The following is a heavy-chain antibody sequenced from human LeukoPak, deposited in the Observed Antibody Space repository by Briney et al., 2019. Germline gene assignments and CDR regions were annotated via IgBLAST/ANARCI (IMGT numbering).Heavy chain of an antibody. CDR1: GFTFSSYE. CDR3: ARGRGLGKLAVAPFDS. Sequence: GGSLRLSCAASGFTFSSYEMNWVRQAPGKGLEWVSYISSSGSTIYYADSVKGRFTISRDNAKNSLYLQMNSLRAEDTAVYYCARGRGLGKLAVAPFDSWGQGILLTVPS. J-gene: IGHJ4*02. CDR2: ISSSGSTI. D-gene: IGHD6-19*01. V-gene: IGHV3-48*03.